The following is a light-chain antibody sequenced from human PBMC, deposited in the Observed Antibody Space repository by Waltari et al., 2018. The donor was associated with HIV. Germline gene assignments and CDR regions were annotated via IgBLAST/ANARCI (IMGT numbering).Light chain of an antibody. V-gene: IGLV1-44*01. Sequence: QSVLTQPPSASGTPGQRVTISCSGRRSNIGSNAVTWYQQLPGTAPKLLIYNSNKRGSGVHDRCTGSKSGTSACLAIRGLQSEDEGAYYCAAWDDGLNALVGGGTKLTV. CDR3: AAWDDGLNAL. CDR2: NSN. CDR1: RSNIGSNA. J-gene: IGLJ2*01.